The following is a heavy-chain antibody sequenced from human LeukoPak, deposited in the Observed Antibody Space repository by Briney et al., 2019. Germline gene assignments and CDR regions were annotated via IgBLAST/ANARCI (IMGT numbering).Heavy chain of an antibody. CDR1: GFTFSSYG. Sequence: GRSLRLSCAASGFTFSSYGMHWVRQAPGKGLEWVAVIWYDGSNKYYADSVKGRFTISRDNSKNTLYLQMNSLRAEDTAVYYCAKSFRSYYYYYYMDVWGKGTTVTVSS. CDR3: AKSFRSYYYYYYMDV. V-gene: IGHV3-33*06. D-gene: IGHD3-10*01. J-gene: IGHJ6*03. CDR2: IWYDGSNK.